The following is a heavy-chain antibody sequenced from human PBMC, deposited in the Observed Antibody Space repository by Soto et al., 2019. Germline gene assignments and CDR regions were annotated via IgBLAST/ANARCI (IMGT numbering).Heavy chain of an antibody. CDR2: MLYSGLT. CDR3: APLSVSLSGPYGIHV. CDR1: GYSVSSSDYY. D-gene: IGHD2-15*01. Sequence: SETLSLTCSVSGYSVSSSDYYWAWIRQPPGKGLEWIGSMLYSGLTYYNPSLKSRVTLSVDASKNQFSVRLNSVTASDTAVYYCAPLSVSLSGPYGIHVWGQGTTVTVSS. J-gene: IGHJ6*02. V-gene: IGHV4-39*01.